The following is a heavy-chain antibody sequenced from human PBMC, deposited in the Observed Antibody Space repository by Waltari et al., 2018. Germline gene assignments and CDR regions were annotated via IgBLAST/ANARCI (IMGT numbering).Heavy chain of an antibody. CDR3: ARGEGSSPRGLDY. J-gene: IGHJ4*02. D-gene: IGHD6-6*01. V-gene: IGHV3-30*01. Sequence: QVQLVESGGGVVQPGRSLRLSCAASGFTFSSYAMHWVRQAPGKGLEWVACISYDGSNKYYADSVKGRFTISRDNSKNTLYLQMNSLRAEDTAVYYCARGEGSSPRGLDYWGQGTLVTVSS. CDR2: ISYDGSNK. CDR1: GFTFSSYA.